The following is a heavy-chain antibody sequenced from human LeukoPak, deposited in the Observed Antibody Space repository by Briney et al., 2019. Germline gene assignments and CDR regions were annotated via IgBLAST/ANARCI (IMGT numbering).Heavy chain of an antibody. CDR1: GGSFSGYY. CDR2: INHSGSN. V-gene: IGHV4-34*01. J-gene: IGHJ4*02. Sequence: SETLSLTCTVYGGSFSGYYWSWIRQPPGKGLEWIGEINHSGSNNYNPSLKSRVTISVDTSKNQFSLKLSSVTAADTAVYYCARGPYDFWSGNLYYFDYWGQGTLVTVSS. D-gene: IGHD3-3*01. CDR3: ARGPYDFWSGNLYYFDY.